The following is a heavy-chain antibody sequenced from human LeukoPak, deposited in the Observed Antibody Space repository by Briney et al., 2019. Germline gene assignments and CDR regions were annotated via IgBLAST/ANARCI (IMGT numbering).Heavy chain of an antibody. CDR3: ARAPPNEYDSSGHYSSFDY. D-gene: IGHD3-22*01. J-gene: IGHJ4*02. Sequence: SGGSLRLSCAASGFTFSSYAMSWVRQAPGKGLEWVSAISGSGGSTYYADSVKGRFTISRDTSKNTLYLQMNSLRAEDTAVYYCARAPPNEYDSSGHYSSFDYWGQGTLVTVSS. CDR1: GFTFSSYA. V-gene: IGHV3-23*01. CDR2: ISGSGGST.